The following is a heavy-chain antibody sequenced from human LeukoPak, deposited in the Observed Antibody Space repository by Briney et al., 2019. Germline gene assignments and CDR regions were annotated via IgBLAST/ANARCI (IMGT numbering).Heavy chain of an antibody. CDR3: ARGYGDLYWGAYFDY. D-gene: IGHD4-17*01. CDR2: INPSGGST. V-gene: IGHV1-46*01. Sequence: GASVKVSCKASGYTFTSYYMHWVRQAPGQGLEWMGIINPSGGSTSYAQKFQGRVTMTRDTSTSTVYMELSSLRSEDTAVYYCARGYGDLYWGAYFDYWGQGTLVTVSS. J-gene: IGHJ4*02. CDR1: GYTFTSYY.